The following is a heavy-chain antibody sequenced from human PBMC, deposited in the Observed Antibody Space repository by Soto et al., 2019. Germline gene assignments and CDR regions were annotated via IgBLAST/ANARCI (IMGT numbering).Heavy chain of an antibody. CDR3: ARSIAARITAFGI. V-gene: IGHV3-33*01. D-gene: IGHD6-6*01. CDR2: VWFDGSNK. CDR1: GVTFSSYD. J-gene: IGHJ3*02. Sequence: GGSLRLSCAASGVTFSSYDMHWVRQIPGKGLEWVAGVWFDGSNKYYRDSVKGRFTISRDNSKNTLSLQMNSLRAEDTALYYCARSIAARITAFGIWGQGTMVTVSS.